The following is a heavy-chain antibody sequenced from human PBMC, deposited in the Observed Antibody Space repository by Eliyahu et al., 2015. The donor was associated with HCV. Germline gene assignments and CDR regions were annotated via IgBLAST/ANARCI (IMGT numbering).Heavy chain of an antibody. CDR3: ARSRYCSSTSCRANNWFDP. J-gene: IGHJ5*02. Sequence: QVQLQESGPGLVKPSETLSLTCAVSGYSISSGYYWGWIRQPPGKGLEWIGSIYHSGSTYYNPSLKSRVTISVDTSKNQFSLKLSSVTAADTAVYYCARSRYCSSTSCRANNWFDPWGQGTLVTVSS. V-gene: IGHV4-38-2*01. CDR2: IYHSGST. D-gene: IGHD2-2*01. CDR1: GYSISSGYY.